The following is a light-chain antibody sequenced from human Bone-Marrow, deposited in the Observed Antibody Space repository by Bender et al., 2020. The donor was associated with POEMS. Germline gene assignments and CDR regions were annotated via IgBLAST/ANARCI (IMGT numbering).Light chain of an antibody. CDR3: SSWDDSLNGWV. Sequence: QSVLTQPPSASGTPVQSVTISCSGTSSNFGNNAANWYQHVPGTAPKLLIYSNNQRPSGVPDRFSASTSGPSASLAISGLHSDDEDDYYCSSWDDSLNGWVFGGGTKLTVL. CDR2: SNN. J-gene: IGLJ3*02. V-gene: IGLV1-44*01. CDR1: SSNFGNNA.